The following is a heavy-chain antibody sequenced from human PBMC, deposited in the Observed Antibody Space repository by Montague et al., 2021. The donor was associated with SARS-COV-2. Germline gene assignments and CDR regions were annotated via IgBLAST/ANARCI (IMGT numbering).Heavy chain of an antibody. J-gene: IGHJ4*02. CDR2: TYYRSKWYS. CDR3: VRYSGWFYFDF. CDR1: GDSVFINSVA. D-gene: IGHD6-19*01. V-gene: IGHV6-1*01. Sequence: CAISGDSVFINSVAWSWIRQSPPRGLEWLGRTYYRSKWYSDYAPSVRGRLTVNPDASKNEFSLELNYVTPEDTAVYYCVRYSGWFYFDFWGQGTLVTVSS.